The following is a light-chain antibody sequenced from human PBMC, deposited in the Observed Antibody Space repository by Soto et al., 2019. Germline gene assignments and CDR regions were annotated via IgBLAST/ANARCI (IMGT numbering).Light chain of an antibody. J-gene: IGKJ5*01. V-gene: IGKV3-15*01. Sequence: ETVMTQSPGTLSVSLGERATLSCRASQSVSIHLAWYQQKPGQAPRLLIYDTSTRATGIPARFSGSGSGTEFTLTISSLQSEDFAVYSCQQYSNWPPLTFGQGTRLEIK. CDR3: QQYSNWPPLT. CDR2: DTS. CDR1: QSVSIH.